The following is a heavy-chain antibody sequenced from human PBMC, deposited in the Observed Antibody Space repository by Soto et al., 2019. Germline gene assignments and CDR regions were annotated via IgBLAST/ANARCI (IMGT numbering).Heavy chain of an antibody. D-gene: IGHD2-15*01. CDR2: IIPILGIA. J-gene: IGHJ5*02. V-gene: IGHV1-69*08. CDR1: GGTFSSYT. Sequence: QVQLVQSGAEVKKPGSSVKVSCKASGGTFSSYTISWVRQAPGQGLEWMGRIIPILGIANYAQKFQGRVTITADKSTSTAYMGLSSLRSEDTAVYYGARDRDIVVVVAATGAGGKNWFDPWGQGTLVTVSS. CDR3: ARDRDIVVVVAATGAGGKNWFDP.